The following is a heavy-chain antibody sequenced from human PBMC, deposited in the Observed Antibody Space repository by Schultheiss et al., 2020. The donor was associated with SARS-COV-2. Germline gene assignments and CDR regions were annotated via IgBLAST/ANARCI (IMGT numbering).Heavy chain of an antibody. J-gene: IGHJ4*02. V-gene: IGHV5-51*01. Sequence: GESLKISCKASGYRFISYWIGWVRQMPGKGLEWMGIIHPDDSDTRYSPSFQGQVTISADKSISTAYLQWSSLKASDTAMYYCARTRGASLLFDYWGQGTLVTVSS. D-gene: IGHD3-10*01. CDR3: ARTRGASLLFDY. CDR1: GYRFISYW. CDR2: IHPDDSDT.